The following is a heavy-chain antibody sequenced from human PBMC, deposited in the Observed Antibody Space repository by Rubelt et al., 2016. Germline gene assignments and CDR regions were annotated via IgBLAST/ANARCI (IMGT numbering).Heavy chain of an antibody. Sequence: QLQLQESGPGLVEPSETLSLTCIVSGGSIRGHYWSWIRQPPGKGLEWIGYIYYSGSTNYNPSLKSRVTISVDTSKNQFSLKLSSVTAADTAVYYCASSYLGSYLDYWGQGTLVTVSS. J-gene: IGHJ4*02. V-gene: IGHV4-59*11. D-gene: IGHD1-26*01. CDR2: IYYSGST. CDR3: ASSYLGSYLDY. CDR1: GGSIRGHY.